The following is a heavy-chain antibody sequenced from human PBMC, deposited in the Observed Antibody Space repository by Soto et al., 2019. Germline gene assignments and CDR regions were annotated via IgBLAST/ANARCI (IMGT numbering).Heavy chain of an antibody. CDR2: ISYDGRNE. CDR3: AKGVVREPAYFDY. CDR1: GFTFIAFA. Sequence: PGGSLRLSCTVSGFTFIAFAMYWVRQAPGKGLEWVALISYDGRNEDYAESVRGRFTISRDNSKNTLYLDMNSLSAEDSAVYFCAKGVVREPAYFDYWGQGTLVTVSS. V-gene: IGHV3-30*18. D-gene: IGHD3-10*01. J-gene: IGHJ4*02.